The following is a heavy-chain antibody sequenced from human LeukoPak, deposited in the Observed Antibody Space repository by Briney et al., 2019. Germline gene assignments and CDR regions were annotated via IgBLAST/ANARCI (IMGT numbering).Heavy chain of an antibody. V-gene: IGHV3-30*18. J-gene: IGHJ3*02. D-gene: IGHD3-10*01. CDR1: GFTFSSYG. CDR2: ISYDGSNK. CDR3: AKLHSDHMVRGVIIAFDI. Sequence: GGSLRLSCAASGFTFSSYGMHWVRQAPGKGLEWVAVISYDGSNKYYADSVKGRFTISRDNSKNTLYLQMNSLRAEETAVYYCAKLHSDHMVRGVIIAFDIWGQGTMVTVSS.